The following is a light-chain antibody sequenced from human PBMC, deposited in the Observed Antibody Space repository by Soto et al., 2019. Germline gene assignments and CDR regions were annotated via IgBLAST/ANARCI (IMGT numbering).Light chain of an antibody. CDR1: QTITTW. J-gene: IGKJ1*01. CDR3: QQYTNTNNPWM. V-gene: IGKV1-5*01. CDR2: DAS. Sequence: DIRVTQSPPTLSASVGDRVTITCRASQTITTWMAWYQQKPGKAPKLLVYDASTLQSGVATGFSGSGSGTEFTLIISGLQPEDSATYYCQQYTNTNNPWMFGQGTKVDIK.